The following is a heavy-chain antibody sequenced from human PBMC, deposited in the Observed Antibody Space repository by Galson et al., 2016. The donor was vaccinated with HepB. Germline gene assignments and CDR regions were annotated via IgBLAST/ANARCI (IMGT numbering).Heavy chain of an antibody. V-gene: IGHV1-3*01. D-gene: IGHD3-16*01. CDR3: ARSSSWFGGVDY. CDR2: INVENGNT. Sequence: SVKVSCKASGYTFINYGVSWVRQAPGQRLEWMGWINVENGNTKYSPKFQGRVTITRDTTTRAADMELSSLKAEDTATYYCARSSSWFGGVDYWGQGTLVTVSS. CDR1: GYTFINYG. J-gene: IGHJ4*02.